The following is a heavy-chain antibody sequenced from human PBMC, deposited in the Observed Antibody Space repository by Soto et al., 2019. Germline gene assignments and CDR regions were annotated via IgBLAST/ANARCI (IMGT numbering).Heavy chain of an antibody. Sequence: EVQLVESGGGLVQPGGSLRLSFEASGFTSSRDSMSGSRQPPGKGLEGVSLIYSGGITYYADSVKGRFTISRDNSKNTVYLQMNSLRVEDTAMYYCAREPPGIVPFDIWGQGTMVTVSS. D-gene: IGHD2-21*01. V-gene: IGHV3-66*01. CDR2: IYSGGIT. J-gene: IGHJ3*02. CDR1: GFTSSRDS. CDR3: AREPPGIVPFDI.